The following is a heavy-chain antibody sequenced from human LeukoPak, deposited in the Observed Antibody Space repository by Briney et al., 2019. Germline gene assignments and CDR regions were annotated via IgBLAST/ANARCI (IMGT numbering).Heavy chain of an antibody. Sequence: SETLSLTCTVSGGSISSYYSSWIRQPPGKGLEWIGYIYYSGSTNYNPSLKSRVTISVDTSKNQFSLKLSSVTAADTAVYYCARAYDSSGYYGSRFDYWGQGTLVTVSS. CDR1: GGSISSYY. V-gene: IGHV4-59*01. CDR2: IYYSGST. D-gene: IGHD3-22*01. CDR3: ARAYDSSGYYGSRFDY. J-gene: IGHJ4*02.